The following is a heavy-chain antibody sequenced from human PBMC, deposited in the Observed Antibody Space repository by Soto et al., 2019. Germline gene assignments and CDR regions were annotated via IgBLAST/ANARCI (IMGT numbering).Heavy chain of an antibody. CDR1: GYTFYRYG. Sequence: RASVKVSCKASGYTFYRYGITWVRQAPGQGLEWMGWINPSNDNTNYAQKFRGRVTMTTDASTSTAHMELSSLTSEDTAVYYCARSLDYHDYTGYSTVGVYFDYWGLGTLVTASS. D-gene: IGHD3-22*01. CDR2: INPSNDNT. CDR3: ARSLDYHDYTGYSTVGVYFDY. V-gene: IGHV1-18*01. J-gene: IGHJ4*02.